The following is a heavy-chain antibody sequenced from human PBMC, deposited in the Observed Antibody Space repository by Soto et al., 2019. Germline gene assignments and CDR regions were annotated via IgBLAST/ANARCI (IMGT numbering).Heavy chain of an antibody. J-gene: IGHJ4*02. CDR2: INHSGIA. CDR3: ARGNDYYYDSSGSYDY. D-gene: IGHD3-22*01. Sequence: SETLSLTCGVYGGSFNGYYWTWIRQPPGKGLEWIGEINHSGIANYNPSLKRRVTISVDTSKNQFSLEWRSVTAADTAVYYCARGNDYYYDSSGSYDYWGQGTLVTVSS. CDR1: GGSFNGYY. V-gene: IGHV4-34*01.